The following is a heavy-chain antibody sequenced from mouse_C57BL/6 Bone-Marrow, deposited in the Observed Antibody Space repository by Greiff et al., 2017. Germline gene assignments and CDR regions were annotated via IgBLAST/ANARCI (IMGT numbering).Heavy chain of an antibody. CDR1: GYSITSGYY. Sequence: EVQLQQSGPGLVKPSQSLSLTCSVTGYSITSGYYWNWIRQFPGNKLEWMGYISYDGSNNYNPSLKNRISITSDTSKNQFFLKLNSVTTEDTATYYCARGGLPYAMDYWGQGTSVTVSS. CDR3: ARGGLPYAMDY. CDR2: ISYDGSN. V-gene: IGHV3-6*01. J-gene: IGHJ4*01. D-gene: IGHD2-2*01.